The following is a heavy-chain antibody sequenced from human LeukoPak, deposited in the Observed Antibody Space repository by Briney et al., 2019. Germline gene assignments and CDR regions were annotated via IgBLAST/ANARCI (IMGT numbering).Heavy chain of an antibody. CDR2: ISYDGSNK. CDR3: AKPPPMTTVTSFFDY. V-gene: IGHV3-30*18. D-gene: IGHD4-17*01. Sequence: GGSLRLSCAASGFTFSSYGMHWVRQAPGKGLERVAVISYDGSNKYYADSVKGRFTISRDNSKNTLYLQMNSLRAEDTAVYYCAKPPPMTTVTSFFDYWGQGTLVTVSS. J-gene: IGHJ4*02. CDR1: GFTFSSYG.